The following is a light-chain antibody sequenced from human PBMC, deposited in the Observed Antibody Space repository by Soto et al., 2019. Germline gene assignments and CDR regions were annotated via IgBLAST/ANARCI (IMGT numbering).Light chain of an antibody. Sequence: ETVMTQSPATLSVSPGGRATLSCRASQSISDTLAWYQQKPGQAPRLLIYGASSRATGIPDRFSGSGSGTDFTLTISRLEPEDFAVYYCQQYGSSRDTFGQGTRLEIK. CDR3: QQYGSSRDT. J-gene: IGKJ5*01. CDR1: QSISDT. V-gene: IGKV3-20*01. CDR2: GAS.